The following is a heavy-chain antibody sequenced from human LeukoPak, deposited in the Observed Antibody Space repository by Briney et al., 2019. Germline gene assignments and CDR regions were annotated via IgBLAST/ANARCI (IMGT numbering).Heavy chain of an antibody. Sequence: GGSLRLSCAASGFIFSSYWMSWVRQAPGKGLEWVANIKEDGSEKYYVDSVKGRFTISRDNAKNSLYLQMNSLRAEDTAVYYCAKGLGYCSGGSCYFDYWGQGTLVTVSS. CDR2: IKEDGSEK. V-gene: IGHV3-7*03. CDR3: AKGLGYCSGGSCYFDY. CDR1: GFIFSSYW. D-gene: IGHD2-15*01. J-gene: IGHJ4*02.